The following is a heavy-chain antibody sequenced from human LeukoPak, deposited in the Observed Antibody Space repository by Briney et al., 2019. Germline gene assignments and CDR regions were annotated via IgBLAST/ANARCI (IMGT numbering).Heavy chain of an antibody. CDR1: GFTFDDYA. J-gene: IGHJ6*02. CDR2: ISWNSGSI. CDR3: AKVGIAAAGTPPNYYYYGTDV. V-gene: IGHV3-9*01. Sequence: GGSLRLSCAASGFTFDDYAMHWVRQAPGKGLEWVSGISWNSGSIGYADSVKGRFTISRDNAKNSLYLQMNSLRAEDTALYYCAKVGIAAAGTPPNYYYYGTDVWGQGTTVTVSS. D-gene: IGHD6-13*01.